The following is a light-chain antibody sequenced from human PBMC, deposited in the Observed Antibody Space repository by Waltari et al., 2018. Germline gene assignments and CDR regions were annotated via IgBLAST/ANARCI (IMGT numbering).Light chain of an antibody. J-gene: IGKJ2*01. V-gene: IGKV1-NL1*01. CDR1: QDISNS. CDR2: AGS. CDR3: QQYHITPPA. Sequence: DIQMTQSPSSLSASVGDRVTISCRASQDISNSLAWYRQKPGEALELLLYAGSSLRSGVPSRFSGSESGTDYTLTISSLQPDDFATYYCQQYHITPPAFGQGTKLEI.